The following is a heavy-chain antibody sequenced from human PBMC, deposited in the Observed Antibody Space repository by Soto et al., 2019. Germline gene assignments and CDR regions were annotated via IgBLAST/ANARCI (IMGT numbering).Heavy chain of an antibody. J-gene: IGHJ6*03. CDR2: INTDGSST. Sequence: GGSLRLPCAASRFTFSDYCMHWVRQAPGKGLVWVSRINTDGSSTMFADSVKGRFTISRDNAKNTLYLQMNSLRGEETAVYYCARGNFDYYYMDVWGKGTTVTLSS. CDR3: ARGNFDYYYMDV. V-gene: IGHV3-74*03. D-gene: IGHD1-7*01. CDR1: RFTFSDYC.